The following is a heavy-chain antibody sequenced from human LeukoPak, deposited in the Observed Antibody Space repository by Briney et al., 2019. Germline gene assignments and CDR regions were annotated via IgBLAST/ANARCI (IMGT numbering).Heavy chain of an antibody. V-gene: IGHV4-34*01. CDR3: ARVGSYFGSSFNYDSSGYYDY. D-gene: IGHD3-22*01. J-gene: IGHJ4*02. Sequence: SEILSLTCAVYGGSFSGYYWSWIRQPPGKGLEWIGEINHSGSTNYNPPLKSRVTISVDKSKNQFSLKLSSVTAADTAVYYCARVGSYFGSSFNYDSSGYYDYWGQGTLVTVSS. CDR1: GGSFSGYY. CDR2: INHSGST.